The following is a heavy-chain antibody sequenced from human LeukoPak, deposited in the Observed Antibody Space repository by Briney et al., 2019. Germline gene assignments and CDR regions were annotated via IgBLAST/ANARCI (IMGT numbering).Heavy chain of an antibody. J-gene: IGHJ4*02. CDR3: ARDLTDIGDYYFDY. CDR2: IIPIFGTA. Sequence: ASVKVSCKASGGTFSSYAISWVRQAPGQGLEWMGGIIPIFGTANYAQKFQGRVTITADESTSTAYMELSSLRSEDTAVYYCARDLTDIGDYYFDYWGQGTLVTVSS. V-gene: IGHV1-69*13. D-gene: IGHD5-12*01. CDR1: GGTFSSYA.